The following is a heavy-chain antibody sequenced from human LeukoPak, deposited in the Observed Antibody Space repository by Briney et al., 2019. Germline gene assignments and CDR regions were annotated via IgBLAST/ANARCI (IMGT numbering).Heavy chain of an antibody. J-gene: IGHJ4*02. CDR1: GFTFSTYS. D-gene: IGHD1-7*01. V-gene: IGHV3-21*01. Sequence: GGSLRLSCAASGFTFSTYSMNWVRQAPGKGLEWVSSISSSSAYINYADSVKGRFTISRDNAENSLYLQMNSLRAEDTAVYYCARARNYEYYFDYWGQGTLVTVSS. CDR3: ARARNYEYYFDY. CDR2: ISSSSAYI.